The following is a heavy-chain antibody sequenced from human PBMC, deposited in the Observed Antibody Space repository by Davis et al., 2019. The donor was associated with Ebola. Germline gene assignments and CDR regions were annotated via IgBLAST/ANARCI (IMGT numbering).Heavy chain of an antibody. D-gene: IGHD3-22*01. V-gene: IGHV1-69*13. CDR2: INPISETA. CDR1: GGTFSSYA. Sequence: SVKVSCKASGGTFSSYAISWVRQAPGQGLEWMGWINPISETANYVQKFQDRVRITADESTSTAYMDLSSLRSEDTAVYYCARDSGYGDYWGQGTLVIVSS. CDR3: ARDSGYGDY. J-gene: IGHJ4*02.